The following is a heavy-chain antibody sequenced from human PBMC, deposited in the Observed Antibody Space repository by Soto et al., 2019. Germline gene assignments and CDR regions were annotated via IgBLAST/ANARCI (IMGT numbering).Heavy chain of an antibody. D-gene: IGHD6-13*01. CDR2: IYSGGST. CDR3: ADSSSWSSGDFDI. J-gene: IGHJ3*02. CDR1: GFTVSSNY. V-gene: IGHV3-66*01. Sequence: EVQLVESGGGLVQPGGSLRLSCAASGFTVSSNYMSWVRQAPGKGLDWVSVIYSGGSTYYAASVKGRFTISRDNSKNTLYLQMNSLRAEETAVYYCADSSSWSSGDFDIWGQGTMVTVSS.